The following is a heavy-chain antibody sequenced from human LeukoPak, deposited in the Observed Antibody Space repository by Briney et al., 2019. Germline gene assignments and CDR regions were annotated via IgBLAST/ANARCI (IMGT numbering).Heavy chain of an antibody. CDR3: ARVRSGSYLDVDY. CDR1: GFTFNTYS. CDR2: ISSSSSYI. J-gene: IGHJ4*02. V-gene: IGHV3-21*01. D-gene: IGHD1-26*01. Sequence: GGSLRLSCAASGFTFNTYSMNWVRQAPGKGLEWVSSISSSSSYIYYADSVKGRFTISRDNAKNSLYLQVNSLRAEDTAVYYCARVRSGSYLDVDYWGQGTLVTVSS.